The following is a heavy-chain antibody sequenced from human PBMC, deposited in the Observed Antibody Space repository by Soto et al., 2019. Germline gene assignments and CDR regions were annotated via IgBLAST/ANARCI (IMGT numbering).Heavy chain of an antibody. J-gene: IGHJ6*02. D-gene: IGHD4-17*01. CDR2: IWYDGSNK. V-gene: IGHV3-33*01. Sequence: GGSLRLSCAASGFPFSIYGMHWVRQSPGKGLEWVAVIWYDGSNKYYADSVKGRFTISRDNSKNTLYLQMNSLRAEDTAVYYCARDRDYGDYAYYYGMDDWGQGTTVTVSS. CDR1: GFPFSIYG. CDR3: ARDRDYGDYAYYYGMDD.